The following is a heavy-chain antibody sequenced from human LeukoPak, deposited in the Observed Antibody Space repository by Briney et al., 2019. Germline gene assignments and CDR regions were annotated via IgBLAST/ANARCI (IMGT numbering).Heavy chain of an antibody. CDR1: GFTFSSYA. J-gene: IGHJ4*02. V-gene: IGHV4-34*01. D-gene: IGHD3-3*01. CDR2: INHSGST. Sequence: GSLRLSCAASGFTFSSYAMSWVRQAPGKGLEWIGEINHSGSTNYNPSLKSRVTISVDTSKNQFSLKLSSVTAADTAVYYCARGGYDFWSGYIFDYWGQGTLVTVSS. CDR3: ARGGYDFWSGYIFDY.